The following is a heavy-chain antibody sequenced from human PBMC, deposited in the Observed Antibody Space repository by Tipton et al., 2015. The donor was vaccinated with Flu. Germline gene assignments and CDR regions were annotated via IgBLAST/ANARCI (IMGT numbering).Heavy chain of an antibody. CDR1: GFTFSTYT. CDR3: ARGSGGSYFLDWLDA. CDR2: ISSSGGST. Sequence: AASGFTFSTYTMHWVRQAPGKGLEYVSGISSSGGSTYYANSVKGRFTISRDNSKNTLYLQMGSLRTEDMAVYYCARGSGGSYFLDWLDAWGQGTLVTVSS. D-gene: IGHD1-26*01. J-gene: IGHJ5*02. V-gene: IGHV3-64*01.